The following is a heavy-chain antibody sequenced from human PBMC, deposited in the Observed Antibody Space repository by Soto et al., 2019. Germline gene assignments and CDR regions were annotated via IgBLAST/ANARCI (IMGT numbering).Heavy chain of an antibody. CDR2: ISYDGSNK. CDR1: GFTFSSYA. Sequence: LRLSCAASGFTFSSYAMHWVRQAPGKGLEWVAVISYDGSNKYYADSVKGRFTISRDNSKNTLYLQMNSLRAEDTAVYYCARVPMVRGVIPDYWGQGTLVTVSS. J-gene: IGHJ4*02. D-gene: IGHD3-10*01. CDR3: ARVPMVRGVIPDY. V-gene: IGHV3-30-3*01.